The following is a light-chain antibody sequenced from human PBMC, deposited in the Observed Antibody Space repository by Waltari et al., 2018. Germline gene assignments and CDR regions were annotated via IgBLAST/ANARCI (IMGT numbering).Light chain of an antibody. CDR3: SAWDISLTAHV. V-gene: IGLV10-54*04. Sequence: QAGLTQPPSVSNGVRQTATLPCTGNSNNVRTHGAHWLQQHQGTPHKLLPYRNPNRPAGISERFSASRSGNTASLTITGLQPEDEADYYCSAWDISLTAHVFGSGTKVTVL. CDR2: RNP. CDR1: SNNVRTHG. J-gene: IGLJ1*01.